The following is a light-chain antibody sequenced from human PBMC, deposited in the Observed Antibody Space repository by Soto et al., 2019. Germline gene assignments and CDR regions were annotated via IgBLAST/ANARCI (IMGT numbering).Light chain of an antibody. CDR3: ASSTSDSLYA. CDR1: ISDVGGNKY. J-gene: IGLJ1*01. CDR2: KVT. V-gene: IGLV2-14*01. Sequence: QCSLAQPASVSGSRGQSITISCTGTISDVGGNKYVSWYQQYPGKVPKLLINKVTNRPSGVSYRFSGSKSGNTASLTISALLAEDEADYFCASSTSDSLYAFGTGTKVTVL.